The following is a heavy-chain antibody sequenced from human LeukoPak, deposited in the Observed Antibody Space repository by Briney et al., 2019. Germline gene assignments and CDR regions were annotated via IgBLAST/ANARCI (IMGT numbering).Heavy chain of an antibody. CDR1: GFPFSSYA. J-gene: IGHJ3*02. CDR3: AKDRGVIVLGAFDI. D-gene: IGHD2-8*02. CDR2: ISGSGGST. V-gene: IGHV3-23*01. Sequence: PGGSLRLSCAASGFPFSSYAMSWVRQAPGKGLEWVSAISGSGGSTYYADSVKGRFTISRDNSKNTLYLQMNSPRAEDTAVYYCAKDRGVIVLGAFDIWGQGTMVTVSS.